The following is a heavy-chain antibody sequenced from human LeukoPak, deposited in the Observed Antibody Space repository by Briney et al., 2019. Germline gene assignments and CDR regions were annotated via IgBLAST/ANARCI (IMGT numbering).Heavy chain of an antibody. CDR3: ARSLYDSGWYSQFDY. CDR2: INPRGGST. D-gene: IGHD6-19*01. CDR1: GYVFIDYH. Sequence: GASVKVSCKASGYVFIDYHLHWVRQAPGQGREWMGIINPRGGSTSHAQKFQGRVTMTRDMSTNTVSLETSSLTSEDTGVYYCARSLYDSGWYSQFDYWGQGTLVTVSS. J-gene: IGHJ4*02. V-gene: IGHV1-46*01.